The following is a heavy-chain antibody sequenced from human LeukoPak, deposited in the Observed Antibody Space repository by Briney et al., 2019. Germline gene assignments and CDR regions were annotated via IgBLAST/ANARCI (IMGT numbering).Heavy chain of an antibody. CDR1: GFTFSDYY. Sequence: GGSLRLSCAASGFTFSDYYMSWIRQAPGKGLEWVSYISSSGSTIYYADSVKGRFTISRDNAKNSLYLQMNSLRAEDTAVYYCAKTKYSSSPSGPFGYWGQGTLVTVSS. CDR2: ISSSGSTI. J-gene: IGHJ4*02. CDR3: AKTKYSSSPSGPFGY. V-gene: IGHV3-11*04. D-gene: IGHD6-6*01.